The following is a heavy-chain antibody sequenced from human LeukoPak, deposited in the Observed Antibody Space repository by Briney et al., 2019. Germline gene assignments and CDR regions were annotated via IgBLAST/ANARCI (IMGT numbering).Heavy chain of an antibody. CDR3: AKEGVACSGSNLFAFDI. J-gene: IGHJ3*02. CDR1: GFTFSSYS. D-gene: IGHD2-15*01. V-gene: IGHV3-33*06. CDR2: IWNDGSHT. Sequence: PGGSLRLSCAASGFTFSSYSMHSVRQAPGKGLGWVSAIWNDGSHTYSADSVKGRFTISRDNSKNTLYLQMNSLRAEDTAVYYCAKEGVACSGSNLFAFDIWGQGTMVTVSS.